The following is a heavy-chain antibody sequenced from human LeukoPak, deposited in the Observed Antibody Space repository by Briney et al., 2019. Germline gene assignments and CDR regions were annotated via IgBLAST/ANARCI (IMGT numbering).Heavy chain of an antibody. D-gene: IGHD3-10*01. CDR2: ISYDGSNK. CDR1: GFTFSSYA. CDR3: ARAIGFGELFDWFDP. V-gene: IGHV3-30*04. J-gene: IGHJ5*02. Sequence: PGRSLRLSCAASGFTFSSYAMHWVRQAPGKGLEWVAVISYDGSNKYYADSVKGRFTISRDNSKNTLYLQMNSLRAEDTAVYYCARAIGFGELFDWFDPWGQGTLVTVSS.